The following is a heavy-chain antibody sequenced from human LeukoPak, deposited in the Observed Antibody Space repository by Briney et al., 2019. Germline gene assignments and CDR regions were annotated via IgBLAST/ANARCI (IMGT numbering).Heavy chain of an antibody. D-gene: IGHD2-15*01. Sequence: ASVKVSCKASGGTFSSYAISWVRQAPGQGLEWMGGIIPIFGTANYAQKFQGRVTITADESTSTAYMELSSLRSEDTAVYYCARRPRAARHYFDYWGQGTLVTVSS. CDR1: GGTFSSYA. CDR2: IIPIFGTA. CDR3: ARRPRAARHYFDY. V-gene: IGHV1-69*13. J-gene: IGHJ4*02.